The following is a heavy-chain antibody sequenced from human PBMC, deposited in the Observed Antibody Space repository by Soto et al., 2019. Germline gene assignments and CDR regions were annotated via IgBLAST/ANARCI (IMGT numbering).Heavy chain of an antibody. V-gene: IGHV1-18*01. CDR2: IGAYNGNT. Sequence: QVQLVQSGAEVKKPGASVKVSCKSSGYSFRNYGITWVRQALGQGLEWMGWIGAYNGNTNYAQKFQGRLTMTTGTSTSTAYLELRSLRSDDTAVYYCARDSLPMAVAAPDNWGQGTLVTVSS. CDR3: ARDSLPMAVAAPDN. D-gene: IGHD2-15*01. J-gene: IGHJ4*02. CDR1: GYSFRNYG.